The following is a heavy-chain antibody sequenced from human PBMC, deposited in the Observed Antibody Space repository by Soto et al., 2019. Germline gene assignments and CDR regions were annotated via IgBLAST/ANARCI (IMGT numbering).Heavy chain of an antibody. J-gene: IGHJ4*02. CDR2: IYYSGST. V-gene: IGHV4-39*01. CDR1: GGSISSSSYY. D-gene: IGHD3-3*01. CDR3: ARQGPRITIFGVVSYFDY. Sequence: PSETLSLTCTVSGGSISSSSYYWGWIRQPPGKGLEWIGSIYYSGSTYYNPSLKSRVTISVDTSKNQFSLKLSSVTAADTAVYYCARQGPRITIFGVVSYFDYWGQGTLVTVSS.